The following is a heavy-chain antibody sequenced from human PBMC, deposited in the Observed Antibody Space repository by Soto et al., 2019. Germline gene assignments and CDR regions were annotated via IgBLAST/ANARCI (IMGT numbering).Heavy chain of an antibody. CDR1: GYTFTSYG. CDR3: ARDRYYDSSGPYGMDV. D-gene: IGHD3-22*01. CDR2: ISAYNGNT. V-gene: IGHV1-18*01. J-gene: IGHJ6*02. Sequence: ASVKVSCKASGYTFTSYGISWVRQAPGQGLEWMGWISAYNGNTNYAQKLQGRVTMTTDTSTSTAYMELRSLRSDDTAVYYCARDRYYDSSGPYGMDVWGQGTTVTV.